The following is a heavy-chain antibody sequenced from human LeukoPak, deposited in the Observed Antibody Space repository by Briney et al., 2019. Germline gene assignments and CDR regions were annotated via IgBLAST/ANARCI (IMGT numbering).Heavy chain of an antibody. J-gene: IGHJ4*02. Sequence: GGSLRLSWAASGFTFNNYGMHWVRQAPGKGLEWVAVISYDGSNKYYADSVKGRFTISRDNSKNTLYLQMNSLRAEDTAVYYCAKDVWDDNGDYGVFDYWGQGTLVTVSS. D-gene: IGHD4-17*01. CDR2: ISYDGSNK. V-gene: IGHV3-30*18. CDR3: AKDVWDDNGDYGVFDY. CDR1: GFTFNNYG.